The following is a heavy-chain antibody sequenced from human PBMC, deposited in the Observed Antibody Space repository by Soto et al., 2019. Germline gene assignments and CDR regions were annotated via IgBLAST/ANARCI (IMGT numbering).Heavy chain of an antibody. CDR3: XXXRXYXYYYVVAV. Sequence: GSLRLSCAASGFTFSNYAMSWVRQAPGKGLEWVSGISGSGGSTYYADSVKGRFTISRDNSKSTLYRQMNSLRAEDTALYYXXXXRXYXYYYVVAVXAQXTTXXVXS. CDR1: GFTFSNYA. J-gene: IGHJ6*02. CDR2: ISGSGGST. V-gene: IGHV3-23*01.